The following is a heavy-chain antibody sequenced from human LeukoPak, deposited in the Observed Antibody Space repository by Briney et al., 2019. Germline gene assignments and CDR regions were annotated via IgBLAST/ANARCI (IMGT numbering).Heavy chain of an antibody. Sequence: SETLSLTGTVSLGSIRSYDYHWTLIRQPPGKGLEWIGSIYYSGGTYYNPSLKSRVTISVDLSKNQFSMKMNDVTAADTAVYYCARHGVSGYYYVDYWGQGTLVTVSS. J-gene: IGHJ4*02. CDR1: LGSIRSYDYH. CDR2: IYYSGGT. D-gene: IGHD6-25*01. CDR3: ARHGVSGYYYVDY. V-gene: IGHV4-39*01.